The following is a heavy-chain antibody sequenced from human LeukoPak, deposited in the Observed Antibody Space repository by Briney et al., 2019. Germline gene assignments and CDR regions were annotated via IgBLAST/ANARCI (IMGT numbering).Heavy chain of an antibody. Sequence: PGGSLRLSCAASGFTFSSYWMSWVRQAPGKGLEWVANIKQDGSEKYYVDSVKGRFTISRDNAKNSLYLQMNSLRAEDTAVYYCARGSIYSYGQYYFDYWGQGTLVTVSS. CDR2: IKQDGSEK. J-gene: IGHJ4*02. CDR3: ARGSIYSYGQYYFDY. CDR1: GFTFSSYW. V-gene: IGHV3-7*01. D-gene: IGHD5-18*01.